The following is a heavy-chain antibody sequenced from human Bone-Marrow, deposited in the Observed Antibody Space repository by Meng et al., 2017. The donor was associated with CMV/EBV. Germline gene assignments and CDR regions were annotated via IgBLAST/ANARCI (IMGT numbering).Heavy chain of an antibody. V-gene: IGHV4-39*01. Sequence: WVRQAPGKGLEWIGSIYYSGSTYYNPSLKSRVTISVDTSKNQFSLKLSSVTAADTAVYYCARLGKLLGGYWGQGTLVTVSS. D-gene: IGHD3-10*01. CDR2: IYYSGST. J-gene: IGHJ4*02. CDR3: ARLGKLLGGY.